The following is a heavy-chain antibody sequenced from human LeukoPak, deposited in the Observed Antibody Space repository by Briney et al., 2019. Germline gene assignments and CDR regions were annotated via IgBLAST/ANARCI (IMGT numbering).Heavy chain of an antibody. D-gene: IGHD3-22*01. CDR1: GYTFTSYY. CDR2: INPSGGST. CDR3: AREGYYDSSGYYNYYYYYMDV. V-gene: IGHV1-46*01. J-gene: IGHJ6*03. Sequence: ASVKVSCKASGYTFTSYYMHWVRQAPGQGLEWMGIINPSGGSTSYAQKFQGRVTMTRDTSTSTVYMELSSLRSDDTAVYYCAREGYYDSSGYYNYYYYYMDVWGKGTTVTISS.